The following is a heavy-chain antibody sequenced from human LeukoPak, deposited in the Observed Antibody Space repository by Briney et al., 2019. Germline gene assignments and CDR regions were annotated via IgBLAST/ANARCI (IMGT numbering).Heavy chain of an antibody. CDR1: GGSISSSSYY. Sequence: PSETLSLTCTVSGGSISSSSYYWGWIRQPPGKGLEWIGSIYYSGSTYYNPSLKSRVTISVDTSKNQFSLKLSSVTAADTAVYYCARDPTVTDAFDIWGQGTMVTVSS. D-gene: IGHD4-17*01. J-gene: IGHJ3*02. CDR2: IYYSGST. V-gene: IGHV4-39*07. CDR3: ARDPTVTDAFDI.